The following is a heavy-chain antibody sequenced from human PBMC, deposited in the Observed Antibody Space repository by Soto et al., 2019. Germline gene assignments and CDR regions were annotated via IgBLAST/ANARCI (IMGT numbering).Heavy chain of an antibody. CDR3: ARDRQYYYDSSGYLKVDAFDI. CDR2: ISSSGSTI. D-gene: IGHD3-22*01. J-gene: IGHJ3*02. Sequence: GGSLRLSCAASGFTFSSYEMNWVRQAPGKGLEWVSYISSSGSTIYYADSVKGRFTISRDNAKNSLYLQMNSLRAEDTAVYYCARDRQYYYDSSGYLKVDAFDIWGQGTMVTVSS. V-gene: IGHV3-48*03. CDR1: GFTFSSYE.